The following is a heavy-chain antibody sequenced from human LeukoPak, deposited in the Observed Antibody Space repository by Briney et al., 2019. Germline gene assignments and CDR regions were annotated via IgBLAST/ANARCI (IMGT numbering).Heavy chain of an antibody. V-gene: IGHV3-23*01. CDR1: GFTFSSYA. Sequence: GGSLRLSRAASGFTFSSYAMSWVRQAPGKGLEWVSAISGSGGSTYYADSVKGRFTISRDNSKNTLYLQMNSLRAEDTAVYYCASDGSHYYGSGDWFDPWGQGTLVTVSS. CDR3: ASDGSHYYGSGDWFDP. CDR2: ISGSGGST. J-gene: IGHJ5*02. D-gene: IGHD3-10*01.